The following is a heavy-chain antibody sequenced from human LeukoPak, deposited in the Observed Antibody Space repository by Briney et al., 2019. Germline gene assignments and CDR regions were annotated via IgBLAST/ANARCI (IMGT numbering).Heavy chain of an antibody. Sequence: NTSETLSLTCTVSGASISSYYWSWIRQPPGKGLEWIGYIYYSGTTNYNPSLKSRVTISVDTSKNQFSLKLISVTAADTAVYFCATPTRDFWGQGIPVTVSS. CDR3: ATPTRDF. CDR2: IYYSGTT. V-gene: IGHV4-59*08. CDR1: GASISSYY. J-gene: IGHJ4*02.